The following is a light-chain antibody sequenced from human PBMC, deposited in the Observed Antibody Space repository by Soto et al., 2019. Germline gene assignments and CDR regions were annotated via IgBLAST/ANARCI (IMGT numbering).Light chain of an antibody. CDR3: SSYTAGGTI. J-gene: IGLJ1*01. Sequence: QSALTQPASVSGSPGQSITISCTGTSSDVGGYDYVSWYQQQPGKAPKLMISEVSNRPSGVSNRFSGSKSGNTASLTISGLQAEDEADYYCSSYTAGGTIFGTGTKLTVL. V-gene: IGLV2-14*01. CDR2: EVS. CDR1: SSDVGGYDY.